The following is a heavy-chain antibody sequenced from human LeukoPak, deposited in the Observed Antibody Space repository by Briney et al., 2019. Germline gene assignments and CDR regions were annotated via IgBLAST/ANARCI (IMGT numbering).Heavy chain of an antibody. D-gene: IGHD6-19*01. V-gene: IGHV1-2*02. J-gene: IGHJ5*02. Sequence: ASVTVSCKASGYTFTGYYMHWVRQAPGQGLEWMGWINPNSGGTNYAQKFQGRVTMTRDTSISTAYMELSRLRSDDTAVYYCARGYGGWSFGWFDPWGQGTLVTVSS. CDR3: ARGYGGWSFGWFDP. CDR2: INPNSGGT. CDR1: GYTFTGYY.